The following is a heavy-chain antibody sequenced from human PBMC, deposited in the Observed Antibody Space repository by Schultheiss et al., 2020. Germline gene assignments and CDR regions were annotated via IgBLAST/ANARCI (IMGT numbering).Heavy chain of an antibody. CDR1: GYTLTELS. CDR3: ARHPDY. Sequence: ASVKVSCKVSGYTLTELSMHWVRQAPGKGLEWMGGFDPEDGETIYAQKFQGRVTMTRNTSISTAYMELSSLRSEDTAVYYCARHPDYWGQGTLVTVSS. J-gene: IGHJ4*02. CDR2: FDPEDGET. V-gene: IGHV1-24*01.